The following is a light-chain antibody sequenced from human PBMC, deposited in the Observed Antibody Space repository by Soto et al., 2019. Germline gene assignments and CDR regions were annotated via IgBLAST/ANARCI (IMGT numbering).Light chain of an antibody. J-gene: IGKJ1*01. Sequence: IVLTQSPGTLSLSPGERAVLSCRASQSVSRNYLAWYQQRPGQAPRLLIYGASSRATGIPGRGSGSGSGTDFTLTITRLEPEDFAVYYCQQYGRSPTWTFGQGTKV. CDR1: QSVSRNY. V-gene: IGKV3-20*01. CDR2: GAS. CDR3: QQYGRSPTWT.